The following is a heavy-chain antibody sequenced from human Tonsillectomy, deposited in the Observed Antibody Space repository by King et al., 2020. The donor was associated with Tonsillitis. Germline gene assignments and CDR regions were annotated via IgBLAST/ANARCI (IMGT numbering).Heavy chain of an antibody. CDR2: IIWNGGST. CDR3: ARDPGVATIWDRPIAY. V-gene: IGHV3-20*04. Sequence: VQLVESGGGVVRPGGSLRLSCAASGFTFGDYGMSWVRQAPGKGLEWVSGIIWNGGSTDYADSVKGRFTISRDNAKNSLYLQMNSLRAEDTALYYCARDPGVATIWDRPIAYWGQGTLVTVSS. D-gene: IGHD5-12*01. J-gene: IGHJ4*02. CDR1: GFTFGDYG.